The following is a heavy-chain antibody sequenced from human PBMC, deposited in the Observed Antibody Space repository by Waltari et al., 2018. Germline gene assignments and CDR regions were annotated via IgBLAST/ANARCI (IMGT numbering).Heavy chain of an antibody. Sequence: QVQLVQSGAEVKKPGSSVKVSCKASGGTFSSYAISWVRQAPGQGLEWMGGIIPNFGTANYSQKVQGRVTITADKSTSTAYMELSSLRSEDTAVYYCARFPLHDYYDSSGYYYYFDYWGQGTLVTVSS. V-gene: IGHV1-69*14. D-gene: IGHD3-22*01. J-gene: IGHJ4*02. CDR2: IIPNFGTA. CDR3: ARFPLHDYYDSSGYYYYFDY. CDR1: GGTFSSYA.